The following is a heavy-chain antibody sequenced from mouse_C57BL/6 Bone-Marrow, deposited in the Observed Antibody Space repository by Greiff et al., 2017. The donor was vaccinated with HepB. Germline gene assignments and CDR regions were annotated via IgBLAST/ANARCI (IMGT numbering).Heavy chain of an antibody. J-gene: IGHJ4*01. V-gene: IGHV5-15*01. CDR2: ISNLAYSI. CDR1: GFTFSDYG. CDR3: ARWYYYGSSYNCAMDY. Sequence: DVKLVESGGGLVQPGGSLKLSCAASGFTFSDYGMAWVRQAPRKGPEWVAFISNLAYSIYYADTVTGRFTISRENAKNTLYLEMSSLRSEDTAMYYCARWYYYGSSYNCAMDYWGQGTSVTVSS. D-gene: IGHD1-1*01.